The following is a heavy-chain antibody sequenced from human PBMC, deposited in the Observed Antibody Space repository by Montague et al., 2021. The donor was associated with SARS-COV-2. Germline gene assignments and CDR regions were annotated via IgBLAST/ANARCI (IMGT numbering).Heavy chain of an antibody. CDR3: ARAYCGGDCHVGP. D-gene: IGHD2-21*02. CDR1: VGSISNYY. CDR2: IYVSGSA. J-gene: IGHJ5*02. V-gene: IGHV4-59*01. Sequence: SETLSLTCTISVGSISNYYWTWIRQPPGKGLEWIGYIYVSGSANXNPSLKSRSTISVDTSNNQFSLRLSSVAAADTAVYYCARAYCGGDCHVGPWGQGILVTVSS.